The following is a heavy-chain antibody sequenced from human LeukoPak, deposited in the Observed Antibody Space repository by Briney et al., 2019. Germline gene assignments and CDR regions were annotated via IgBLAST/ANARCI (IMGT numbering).Heavy chain of an antibody. Sequence: ASVKVSCKASGYTFISYGISWVRQAPGQGLQWMGWISPYNGNTNYVQKFQGRVTMTTDTSTSTAYMELRSLRSDDAAVYYCGRHTSMGVPLDILEKWFDTWGQGTLVTVSS. CDR3: GRHTSMGVPLDILEKWFDT. J-gene: IGHJ5*02. V-gene: IGHV1-18*01. CDR2: ISPYNGNT. CDR1: GYTFISYG. D-gene: IGHD2/OR15-2a*01.